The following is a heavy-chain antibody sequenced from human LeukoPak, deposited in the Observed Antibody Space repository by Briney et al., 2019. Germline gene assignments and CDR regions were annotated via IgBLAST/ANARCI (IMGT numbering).Heavy chain of an antibody. CDR3: ARGGYSSGWYDGDPYYFDY. V-gene: IGHV3-11*04. J-gene: IGHJ4*02. Sequence: LSLTCTVSGYSISSGYYWGWVRQAPGKGLAWVSYISSSGSTIYYADSVKGRFTISRDNAKNSLYLQVNSLRAEDTAVYYCARGGYSSGWYDGDPYYFDYWGQGTLVTVSS. CDR1: GYSISSGYY. D-gene: IGHD6-19*01. CDR2: ISSSGSTI.